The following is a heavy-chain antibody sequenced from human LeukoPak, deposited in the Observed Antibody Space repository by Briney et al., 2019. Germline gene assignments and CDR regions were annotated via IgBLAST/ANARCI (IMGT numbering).Heavy chain of an antibody. CDR2: ISSSSSYI. Sequence: GGSLRVSCAASGFTFSSYSMNWVRQAPGKGLEWVSSISSSSSYIYYADSVKGRFTISRDNAKNSLYLQMNSLRAEDTAVYYCAREARYSSSWATYFDYWGQGTLVTVSS. V-gene: IGHV3-21*01. CDR3: AREARYSSSWATYFDY. J-gene: IGHJ4*02. D-gene: IGHD6-13*01. CDR1: GFTFSSYS.